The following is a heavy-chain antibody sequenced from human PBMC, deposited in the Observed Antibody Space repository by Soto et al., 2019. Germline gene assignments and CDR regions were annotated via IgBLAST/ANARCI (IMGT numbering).Heavy chain of an antibody. J-gene: IGHJ6*02. V-gene: IGHV1-8*01. CDR3: ERPRRGSYYYGMDV. CDR2: MNPNSGNT. CDR1: GYTFTSYD. Sequence: QVQLVQSGAEVKKPGASVKVSCKASGYTFTSYDINWVRQATGQGLEWMGWMNPNSGNTGYAQKFEGRVTMTRNTSRMTSYMELSSLRSEDTGVYYCERPRRGSYYYGMDVWGQGTAVTVSS. D-gene: IGHD3-10*01.